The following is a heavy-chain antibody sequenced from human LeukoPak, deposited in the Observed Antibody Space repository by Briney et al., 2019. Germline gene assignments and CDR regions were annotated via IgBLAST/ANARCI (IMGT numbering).Heavy chain of an antibody. CDR3: ARVGARAFDV. Sequence: SETLSLTCSVSGYSITSGCYWGWIRPPPGKGLEWIASISRSGRTYFNPSLKSRVTISVDTSKNQFSLKLSSVAAADTAVYYCARVGARAFDVWGQGTMVTVSS. J-gene: IGHJ3*01. CDR1: GYSITSGCY. V-gene: IGHV4-38-2*02. CDR2: ISRSGRT. D-gene: IGHD3-16*01.